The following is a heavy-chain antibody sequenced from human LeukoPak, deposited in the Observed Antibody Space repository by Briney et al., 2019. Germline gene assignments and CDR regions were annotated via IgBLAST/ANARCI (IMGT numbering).Heavy chain of an antibody. CDR3: AKKTWDSSNWHYFDY. Sequence: PSETLSLTCSVSGGSISSSDYYWGWIRQPPGKGLEWIGSIYYSGSTYYTPSLKSRLTISADTSKNQFSLKLSSVTAADTAVYYCAKKTWDSSNWHYFDYWGQGTLVTVSS. D-gene: IGHD6-13*01. CDR1: GGSISSSDYY. CDR2: IYYSGST. J-gene: IGHJ4*02. V-gene: IGHV4-39*01.